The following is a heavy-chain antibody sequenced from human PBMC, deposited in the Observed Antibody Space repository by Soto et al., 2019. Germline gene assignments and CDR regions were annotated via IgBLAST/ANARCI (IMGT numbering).Heavy chain of an antibody. CDR1: GFSLTTGRMG. J-gene: IGHJ6*02. CDR2: IFSNNER. Sequence: QVTLKESGPVLVKATETLTLICSISGFSLTTGRMGVSWIRQPPGKALEWLAHIFSNNERSYTTSLQNRLSISADNSKRQVVLTMTDVGPVDTATYFCARLVADSSWYYYGLDVWGQGASVTVS. CDR3: ARLVADSSWYYYGLDV. D-gene: IGHD3-10*01. V-gene: IGHV2-26*03.